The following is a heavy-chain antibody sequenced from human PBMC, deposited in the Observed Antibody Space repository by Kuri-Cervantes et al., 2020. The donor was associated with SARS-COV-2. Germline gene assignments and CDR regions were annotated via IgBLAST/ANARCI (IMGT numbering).Heavy chain of an antibody. CDR1: GYTFTGYY. V-gene: IGHV1-2*02. D-gene: IGHD3-22*01. CDR3: GASDYWKDWFDP. J-gene: IGHJ5*02. CDR2: INPNSGGT. Sequence: ASVKVSCKASGYTFTGYYMHWVRQAPGQGLEWMGWINPNSGGTNYAQKFQGRVTMTRDTSISTAYMELSRLRSDDTAVYYCGASDYWKDWFDPWGQGTLVTVSS.